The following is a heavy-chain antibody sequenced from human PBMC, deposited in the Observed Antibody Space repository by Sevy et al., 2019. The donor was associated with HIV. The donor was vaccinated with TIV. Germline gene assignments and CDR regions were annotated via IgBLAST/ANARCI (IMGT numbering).Heavy chain of an antibody. J-gene: IGHJ3*01. V-gene: IGHV4-39*01. Sequence: LLQLPETLSLTCTVSDVSISSGTNYWGWIRQPPGKGLEWIGSIYYGGSTYYNPSLKSRVTVSADTSTNQFSLKLTSVTVADTAVYYCARQRGGWYEYDASDVWGQGTMVTVSS. D-gene: IGHD6-19*01. CDR1: DVSISSGTNY. CDR3: ARQRGGWYEYDASDV. CDR2: IYYGGST.